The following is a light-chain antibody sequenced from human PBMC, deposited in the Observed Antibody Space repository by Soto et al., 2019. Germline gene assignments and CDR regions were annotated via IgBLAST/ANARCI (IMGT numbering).Light chain of an antibody. Sequence: QSALTQPASVSGSPGQSITISCTGTSSDVGGYNYVSWYQQHPGKAPKPMIYEVSNRPSGVSNRFSGSKSGNTASLTISGLQAEDEADYYCSSYTSSSTSVVFGGGTKLTVL. V-gene: IGLV2-14*01. J-gene: IGLJ2*01. CDR2: EVS. CDR1: SSDVGGYNY. CDR3: SSYTSSSTSVV.